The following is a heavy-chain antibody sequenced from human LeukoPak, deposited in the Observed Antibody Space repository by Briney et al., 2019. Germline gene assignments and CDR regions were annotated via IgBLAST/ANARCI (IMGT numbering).Heavy chain of an antibody. CDR1: GFIFSNYG. V-gene: IGHV3-7*03. CDR2: IKQDGSEK. J-gene: IGHJ6*02. CDR3: ARAMDV. Sequence: GGSLRLSCAASGFIFSNYGMNWVRQAPRKGLEWVANIKQDGSEKYYVDSVKGRFTISRDNAKNSLYLQMNSLRAEDTAVYYCARAMDVWGQGTTVTVSS.